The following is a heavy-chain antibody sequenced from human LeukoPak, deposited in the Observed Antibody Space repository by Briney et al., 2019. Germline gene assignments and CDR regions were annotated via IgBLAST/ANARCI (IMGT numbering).Heavy chain of an antibody. D-gene: IGHD3-10*01. CDR3: ARETMVQGVIYYYYYMDV. Sequence: ASVKVSCKASGYTFTGYYMHWVRQAPGQGLEWMGWINPNSGGTNYAQKFQGRVTMTRDTSISTAYMELSRLRSDDTAVYYCARETMVQGVIYYYYYMDVWGKGTTVTVSS. J-gene: IGHJ6*03. V-gene: IGHV1-2*02. CDR1: GYTFTGYY. CDR2: INPNSGGT.